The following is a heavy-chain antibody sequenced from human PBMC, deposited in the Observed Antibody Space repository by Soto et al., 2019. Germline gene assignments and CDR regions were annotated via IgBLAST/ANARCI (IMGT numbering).Heavy chain of an antibody. V-gene: IGHV4-31*03. CDR2: IYYSGST. CDR3: ARAHDSSGFNWFDP. J-gene: IGHJ5*02. D-gene: IGHD3-22*01. CDR1: GGSISSGGYY. Sequence: SETRSLTCTVSGGSISSGGYYWSWIRQHPGKGLEWIGYIYYSGSTYYNPSPKSRVTISVDTSKNQFSLKLSSVTAADTAVYYCARAHDSSGFNWFDPWGQGTLVTVSS.